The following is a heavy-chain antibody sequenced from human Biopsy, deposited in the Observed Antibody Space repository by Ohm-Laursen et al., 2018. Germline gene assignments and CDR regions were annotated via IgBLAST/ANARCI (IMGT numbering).Heavy chain of an antibody. CDR3: ARDGEAKYCKHGVCPSDF. CDR1: GFTFTNYD. D-gene: IGHD2-8*01. J-gene: IGHJ4*02. Sequence: SLRLSCAAPGFTFTNYDMTWVRQAPGKGLEWVSSISASGNHIYYTDSVKGRFTVSRDNGKNSVYLQMNSLRVEDTAVYYCARDGEAKYCKHGVCPSDFWGQGTLVTVSS. CDR2: ISASGNHI. V-gene: IGHV3-21*01.